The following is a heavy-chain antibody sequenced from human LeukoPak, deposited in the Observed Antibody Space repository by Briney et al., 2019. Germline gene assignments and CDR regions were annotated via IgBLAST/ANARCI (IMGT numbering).Heavy chain of an antibody. J-gene: IGHJ4*02. CDR2: IYPSGST. CDR3: AREEITAAGRSLDY. CDR1: GGSVSSASYY. Sequence: PSETLSLTCTVSGGSVSSASYYWSWIRQPAGKGLEWIGRIYPSGSTNDNPALKSRVTMSIDTSKNQFSLKLTSVSAADTAVYYCAREEITAAGRSLDYWGQGTLVTVSS. V-gene: IGHV4-61*02. D-gene: IGHD6-13*01.